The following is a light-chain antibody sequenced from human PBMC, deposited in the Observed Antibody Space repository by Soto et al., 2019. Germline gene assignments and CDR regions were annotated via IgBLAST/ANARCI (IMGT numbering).Light chain of an antibody. Sequence: QSALTQPASVSGSPGQSITISCTGTSSDVGSYNLVSWYQQHPGKAPKLMIYDVNARPSGVSSHFSGSKSGNTASLTISGLQAEDEADYYCCSYAGSSTWVFGGGTKLTVL. V-gene: IGLV2-23*02. J-gene: IGLJ3*02. CDR2: DVN. CDR1: SSDVGSYNL. CDR3: CSYAGSSTWV.